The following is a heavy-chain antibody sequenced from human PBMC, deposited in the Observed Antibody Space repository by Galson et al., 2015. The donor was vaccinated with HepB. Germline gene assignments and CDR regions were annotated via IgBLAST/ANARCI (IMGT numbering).Heavy chain of an antibody. CDR1: GFTFSDYY. V-gene: IGHV3-11*01. Sequence: LRLSCAASGFTFSDYYMSWIRQAPGKGLEWVSYISSSGSTIYYADSVKGRFTISRDNAKNSLYLQMNSLRAEDTAVYYCARSFRGLEGAKVPVVDWGQGTLVTVSS. D-gene: IGHD1-26*01. J-gene: IGHJ4*02. CDR3: ARSFRGLEGAKVPVVD. CDR2: ISSSGSTI.